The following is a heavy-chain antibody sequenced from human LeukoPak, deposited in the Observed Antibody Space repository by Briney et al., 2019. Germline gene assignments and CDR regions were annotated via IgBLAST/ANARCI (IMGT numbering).Heavy chain of an antibody. J-gene: IGHJ6*02. Sequence: WGSLRLSCSAAGFIFTNYAMHWVRQAPGKGLEYVSSISSSGGNTYYADSVKDRVTMSRDNSKNTLYLQMSSLRAEDTAVYYCVKDPVTVPVGRNYYYGMDVWGQGTTVTVSS. D-gene: IGHD4-11*01. CDR1: GFIFTNYA. V-gene: IGHV3-64D*06. CDR2: ISSSGGNT. CDR3: VKDPVTVPVGRNYYYGMDV.